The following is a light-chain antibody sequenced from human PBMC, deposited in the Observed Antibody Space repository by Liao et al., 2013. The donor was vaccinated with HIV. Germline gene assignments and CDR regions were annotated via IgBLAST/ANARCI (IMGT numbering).Light chain of an antibody. Sequence: SYELTQPPSVSVAPGKTARITCGGNNIGSKSVHWYQQRPGQAPVLVIFYDSVRPTGIPQRFSGSNSGNTATLTISRVEAGDEADYYCQVWDSSRDPHYVFGTGTKVTVL. CDR3: QVWDSSRDPHYV. CDR2: YDS. J-gene: IGLJ1*01. V-gene: IGLV3-21*01. CDR1: NIGSKS.